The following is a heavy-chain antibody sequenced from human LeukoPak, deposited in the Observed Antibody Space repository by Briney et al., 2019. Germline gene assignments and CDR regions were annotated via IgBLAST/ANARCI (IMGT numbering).Heavy chain of an antibody. CDR3: AREPPVVNWFDP. D-gene: IGHD2-2*01. V-gene: IGHV4-34*01. J-gene: IGHJ5*02. Sequence: SETLSLTCAVYGGSLSGYYWSWIRQPPGKGLEWIGEINHSGSTNYNPSLKSRVTISVDTSKNQFSLKLSSVTAADTAVYYCAREPPVVNWFDPWGQGTLVTVSS. CDR2: INHSGST. CDR1: GGSLSGYY.